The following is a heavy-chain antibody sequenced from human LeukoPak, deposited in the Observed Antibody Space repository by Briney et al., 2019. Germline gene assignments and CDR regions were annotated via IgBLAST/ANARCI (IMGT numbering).Heavy chain of an antibody. Sequence: ASVKVSCKASGYTFTSYYMHWVRQAPGQGLEGREITNPTTGDTTYAQKFQGRLTMTRDMSTSTVYMELSSLTSEDTAVFYCARYGFSTVWQGGWHAFDIWGQGTVVTVSS. CDR3: ARYGFSTVWQGGWHAFDI. V-gene: IGHV1-46*01. CDR2: TNPTTGDT. D-gene: IGHD6-13*01. CDR1: GYTFTSYY. J-gene: IGHJ3*02.